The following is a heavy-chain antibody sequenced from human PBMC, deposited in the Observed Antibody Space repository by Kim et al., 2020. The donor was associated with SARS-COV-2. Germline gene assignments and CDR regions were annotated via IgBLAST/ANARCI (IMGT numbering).Heavy chain of an antibody. CDR3: ARMDSSSWYEDY. J-gene: IGHJ4*02. D-gene: IGHD6-13*01. V-gene: IGHV4-39*01. Sequence: YHNPSLKSRVTISVDTTKNQFSLKLSSVPAADTAVYYCARMDSSSWYEDYWGQGTLVTVSS.